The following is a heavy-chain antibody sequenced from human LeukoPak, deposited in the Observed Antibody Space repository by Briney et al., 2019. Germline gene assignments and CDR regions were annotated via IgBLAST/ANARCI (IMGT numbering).Heavy chain of an antibody. CDR3: ARGRRDGSYYFDY. CDR1: GGSINSYF. Sequence: SETLSLTCTVSGGSINSYFWSWIRQSPGKGLEWIGYVYYTGSTNYNPSLKSHFTISMDTSKNQFSLELSSVTVADTAVYYCARGRRDGSYYFDYWGQGTLVTVSS. V-gene: IGHV4-59*01. CDR2: VYYTGST. J-gene: IGHJ4*02.